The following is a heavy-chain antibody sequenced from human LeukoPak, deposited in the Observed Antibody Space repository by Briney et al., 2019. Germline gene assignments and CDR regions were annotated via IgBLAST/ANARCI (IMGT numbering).Heavy chain of an antibody. D-gene: IGHD3-3*01. Sequence: GGSLRLSCAASGFTFSSYGMHWVRQAPGKGLEWVAVIWYDGSNKYYADSVKGQFTISRDNSKNTLYLQMNSLRAEDAAVYYCARDLLLEWLLFDYYYYGMDVWGQGGTVTVSS. V-gene: IGHV3-33*01. CDR2: IWYDGSNK. CDR1: GFTFSSYG. CDR3: ARDLLLEWLLFDYYYYGMDV. J-gene: IGHJ6*02.